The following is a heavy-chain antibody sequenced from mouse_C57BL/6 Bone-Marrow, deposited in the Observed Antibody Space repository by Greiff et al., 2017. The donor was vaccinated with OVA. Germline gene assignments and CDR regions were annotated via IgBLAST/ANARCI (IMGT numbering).Heavy chain of an antibody. D-gene: IGHD2-10*01. V-gene: IGHV5-4*01. J-gene: IGHJ4*01. CDR1: GFTFSSYA. CDR2: ISAGGSYT. CDR3: AREPTMGGAMDY. Sequence: EVQLVESGGGLVKPGGSLKLSCAASGFTFSSYAMSWVRQTPEKRLAWVATISAGGSYTYYPDNVKGRFTISRDNAKNNLYLQMSHLKSEDTAMYYCAREPTMGGAMDYWGQGTSVTVSS.